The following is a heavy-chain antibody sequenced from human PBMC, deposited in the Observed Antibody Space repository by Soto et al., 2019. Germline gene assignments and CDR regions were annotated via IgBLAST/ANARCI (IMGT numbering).Heavy chain of an antibody. CDR1: GFSLSTSGVG. J-gene: IGHJ4*02. CDR3: ARNYRAASYFDY. CDR2: IYWDDDK. Sequence: GSGPTLVNPTQTLTLTCTFSGFSLSTSGVGVGWIRQPPGKALEWLALIYWDDDKRYSPSLKSRLTITKDTSKNQVVLTMTAMDTVDTDSYCCARNYRAASYFDYWGQGTLLTVS. V-gene: IGHV2-5*02. D-gene: IGHD4-4*01.